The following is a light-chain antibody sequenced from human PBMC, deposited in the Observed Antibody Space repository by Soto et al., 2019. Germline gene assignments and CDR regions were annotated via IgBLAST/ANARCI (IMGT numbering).Light chain of an antibody. CDR3: HQHSKWPQT. CDR2: DAS. V-gene: IGKV3-11*01. Sequence: DIVLTQYPATLSLSPGERATLSCRASQSVTTNLAWYQHIRGQAPRLVIYDASTRATGIPPRFSGSGSGKDFTLTISSLEPEDSGVYYCHQHSKWPQTFGQGTTVEIK. CDR1: QSVTTN. J-gene: IGKJ1*01.